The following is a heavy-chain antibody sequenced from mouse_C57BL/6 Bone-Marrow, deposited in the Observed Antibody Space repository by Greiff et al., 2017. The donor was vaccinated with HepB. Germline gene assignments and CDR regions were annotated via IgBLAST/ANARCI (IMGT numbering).Heavy chain of an antibody. CDR3: ARIYPAWFAY. Sequence: EVKVVESGGDLVKPGGSLKLSCAASGFTFSSYGMSWVRQTPDKRLEWVATISSGGSYTYYPDSVKGRFTISRDNAKNTLYLQMSSLKSEDTAMYYCARIYPAWFAYWGQGTLVTVSA. V-gene: IGHV5-6*01. J-gene: IGHJ3*01. D-gene: IGHD1-1*01. CDR2: ISSGGSYT. CDR1: GFTFSSYG.